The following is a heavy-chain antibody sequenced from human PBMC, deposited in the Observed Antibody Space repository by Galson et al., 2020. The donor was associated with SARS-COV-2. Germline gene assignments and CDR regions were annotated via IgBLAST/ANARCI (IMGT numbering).Heavy chain of an antibody. CDR1: GFNFGIYA. D-gene: IGHD5-12*01. CDR3: ARDYLSYSGYDWSPDC. Sequence: GGSLRLSCAASGFNFGIYAMHWVRQAPGKGLEWVAVILYDGSRKYYADSVKGRFSISRDNSENTLFLDMNSLRSEDTAVYYCARDYLSYSGYDWSPDCWGQGTLVTVSS. CDR2: ILYDGSRK. V-gene: IGHV3-30*01. J-gene: IGHJ4*02.